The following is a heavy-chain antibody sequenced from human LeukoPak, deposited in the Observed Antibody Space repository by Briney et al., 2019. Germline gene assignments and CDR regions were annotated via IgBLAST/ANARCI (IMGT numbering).Heavy chain of an antibody. V-gene: IGHV3-48*01. J-gene: IGHJ4*02. D-gene: IGHD1-26*01. Sequence: GGSLRLSCAASEFTFSSYSMNWVRQAPGKGLEWVSYITNSGNSKSYADSVKGRFTISRDNTKNTLSLQMNTLRAEDTAICYCAKENPVGGTNYFDFWGQGTLVTVSS. CDR1: EFTFSSYS. CDR2: ITNSGNSK. CDR3: AKENPVGGTNYFDF.